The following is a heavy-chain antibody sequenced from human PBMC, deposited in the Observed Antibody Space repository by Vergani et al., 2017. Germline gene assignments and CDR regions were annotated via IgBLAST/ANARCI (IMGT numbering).Heavy chain of an antibody. CDR1: GFTFSSYSMN. CDR2: IYYSGST. D-gene: IGHD1-7*01. V-gene: IGHV4-59*05. J-gene: IGHJ3*02. CDR3: ARHGQTGTTKKAFDI. Sequence: VQLVESGGGLVQPGGSLRLSCAASGFTFSSYSMNWVRQAPGKGLEWIGSIYYSGSTYYNPSLKSRVTISVDTSKNQFSLKLSSVTAADTAVYYCARHGQTGTTKKAFDIWGQGTMVTVSS.